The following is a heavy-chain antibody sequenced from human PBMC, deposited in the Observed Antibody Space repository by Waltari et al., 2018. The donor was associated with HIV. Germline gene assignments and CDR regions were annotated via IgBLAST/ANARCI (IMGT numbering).Heavy chain of an antibody. V-gene: IGHV3-48*02. Sequence: EAQLVESGGNLVQPGGSLRLSCVGSGFKFSSHSMDWVRQAPGKGLEWISYISSSSKTIYYADSVKGRFTISRDDARNSLYLQMNSLRDDDTALYFCARGYGNFDSWGRGTLVTVSS. J-gene: IGHJ4*02. CDR2: ISSSSKTI. D-gene: IGHD3-16*01. CDR3: ARGYGNFDS. CDR1: GFKFSSHS.